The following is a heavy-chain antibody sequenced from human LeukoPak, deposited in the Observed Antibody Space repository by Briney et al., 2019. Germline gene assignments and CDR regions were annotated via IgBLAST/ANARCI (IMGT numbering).Heavy chain of an antibody. D-gene: IGHD4-17*01. CDR3: ARYAVTTIGFDP. V-gene: IGHV4-30-4*08. Sequence: SETMSLTSTVSAGSISSGDYYWNWIRQPPGKGLEWIGHIYYSESTYYNPSPKSRVTISVDTSKNQFSPKLSSVTAADTAVYYCARYAVTTIGFDPWGQGTLVTVSS. J-gene: IGHJ5*02. CDR1: AGSISSGDYY. CDR2: IYYSEST.